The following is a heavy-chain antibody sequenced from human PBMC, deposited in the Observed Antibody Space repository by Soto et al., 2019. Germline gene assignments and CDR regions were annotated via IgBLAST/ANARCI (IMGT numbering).Heavy chain of an antibody. V-gene: IGHV3-48*02. CDR2: ISYTGSPI. Sequence: GGSLRLSCAASGFTFGRYSLNWVRQAPGKGLEWVSYISYTGSPIYYADSVKGRFTISKDDARNSLYLQMNSLRDEDTAVYYCARGLLSNFDYWGQGALVTVSS. CDR3: ARGLLSNFDY. J-gene: IGHJ4*02. CDR1: GFTFGRYS.